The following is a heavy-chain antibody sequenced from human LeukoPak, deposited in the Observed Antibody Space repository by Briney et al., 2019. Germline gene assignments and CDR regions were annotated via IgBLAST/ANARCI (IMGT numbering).Heavy chain of an antibody. CDR3: ARGPSGYHNT. J-gene: IGHJ4*02. V-gene: IGHV3-21*01. Sequence: GGALRLSCAASGFTFSSYSMNWVRQAPGKGLEWVSSITSSSTYIYYADSVKGRFTISRDNAKNSLYLQMNSLRAEDTAVYYCARGPSGYHNTGGQGTLVTVSS. D-gene: IGHD5-12*01. CDR1: GFTFSSYS. CDR2: ITSSSTYI.